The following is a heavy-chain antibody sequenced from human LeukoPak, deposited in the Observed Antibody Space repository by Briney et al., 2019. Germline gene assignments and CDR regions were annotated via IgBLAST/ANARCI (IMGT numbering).Heavy chain of an antibody. V-gene: IGHV3-23*01. CDR2: ISGIGGST. J-gene: IGHJ4*02. Sequence: SGGSLRLSCAASGFTFSSYAMSWVRQAPGKGLEWVSAISGIGGSTYYADSVKGRFTISRDNAKNSLYLQMNSLRAEDTAVYHCARTEDFDYWGQGTLVTVSS. CDR1: GFTFSSYA. CDR3: ARTEDFDY.